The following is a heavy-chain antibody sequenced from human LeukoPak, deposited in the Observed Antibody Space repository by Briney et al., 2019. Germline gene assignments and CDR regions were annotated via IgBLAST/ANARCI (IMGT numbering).Heavy chain of an antibody. D-gene: IGHD2-2*01. V-gene: IGHV4-59*01. Sequence: PSETLSLTCTVSGVSISSYYWSWIRQPPGKGREWIGYIYYSGGTNYNPSLRSRVTISVDTSKNQFSLKLSSVTAADTAVYYCARGVVVVPAAIKGTAHSLVAVDPWGQGTLVTVSS. J-gene: IGHJ5*02. CDR1: GVSISSYY. CDR3: ARGVVVVPAAIKGTAHSLVAVDP. CDR2: IYYSGGT.